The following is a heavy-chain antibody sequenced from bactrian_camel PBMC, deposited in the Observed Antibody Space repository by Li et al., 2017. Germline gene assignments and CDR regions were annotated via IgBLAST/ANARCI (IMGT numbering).Heavy chain of an antibody. CDR1: YTYNEGD. J-gene: IGHJ4*01. CDR2: IDSTGSA. Sequence: HVQLVESGGGSVQAGESLRLSCGYTYNEGDMAWFRQAPGKEREGVAAIDSTGSANYADSVKGRFTISKDNARNTLALQMNSLKPEDSAMYYCAADRCYPGWSRSGDEFPYWGRGTQVTVS. D-gene: IGHD1*01. V-gene: IGHV3S53*01. CDR3: AADRCYPGWSRSGDEFPY.